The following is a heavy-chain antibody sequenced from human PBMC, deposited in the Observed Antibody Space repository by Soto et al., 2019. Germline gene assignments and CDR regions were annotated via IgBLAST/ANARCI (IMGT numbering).Heavy chain of an antibody. Sequence: GGSLRLSCAASGFTFSSYAMHWVRQAPGKGLEWVAVISYDGSNKYYADSVKGRFTISRDNSKNTLYLQMNSLRAEDTAVYYCARDRWYYDSSGPIKPGDYWGQGTLVTVSS. CDR1: GFTFSSYA. CDR3: ARDRWYYDSSGPIKPGDY. J-gene: IGHJ4*02. CDR2: ISYDGSNK. D-gene: IGHD3-22*01. V-gene: IGHV3-30-3*01.